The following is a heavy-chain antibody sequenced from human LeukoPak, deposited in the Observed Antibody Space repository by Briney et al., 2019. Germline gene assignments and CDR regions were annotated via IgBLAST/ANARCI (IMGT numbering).Heavy chain of an antibody. CDR2: ISSSSSYI. V-gene: IGHV3-21*04. J-gene: IGHJ4*02. CDR1: GFTFSSYS. CDR3: ARGSIAAPETFDY. D-gene: IGHD6-6*01. Sequence: GGSLRLSCAASGFTFSSYSMNWVRQAPGKGLEWVSSISSSSSYIYYADSVKGRFTISRDNAKNSLYLQMNSLRAEDTAVYYCARGSIAAPETFDYWGQGTLVTVSS.